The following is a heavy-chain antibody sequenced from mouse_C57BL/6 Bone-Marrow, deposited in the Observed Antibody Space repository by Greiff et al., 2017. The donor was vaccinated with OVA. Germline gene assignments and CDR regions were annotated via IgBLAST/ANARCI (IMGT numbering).Heavy chain of an antibody. CDR2: IWSGGST. J-gene: IGHJ2*01. Sequence: VMLVESGPGLVQPSQCLSITCTVSGFSLTSYGVHWVRQSPGKGLEWLGVIWSGGSTDYNAAFISRLGISTDNSKSQVFFKMNSLQAHETTIYYCAILNWAGNYWGQGTTLTVSS. V-gene: IGHV2-2*01. CDR1: GFSLTSYG. CDR3: AILNWAGNY. D-gene: IGHD4-1*01.